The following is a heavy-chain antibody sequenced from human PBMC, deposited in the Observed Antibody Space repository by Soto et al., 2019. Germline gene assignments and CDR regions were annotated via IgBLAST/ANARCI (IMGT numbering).Heavy chain of an antibody. Sequence: ASETLSLTCSVYGGSFSGYYWSWIRPPPGKGLEWIGEINHSGNTNYNPSLKSRVTISVDKSKNQFSLKLSSVTAADTAVYYCASQGLPYFDWSPTPLYYMDVWGKGTTVTVSS. V-gene: IGHV4-34*01. J-gene: IGHJ6*03. D-gene: IGHD3-9*01. CDR3: ASQGLPYFDWSPTPLYYMDV. CDR2: INHSGNT. CDR1: GGSFSGYY.